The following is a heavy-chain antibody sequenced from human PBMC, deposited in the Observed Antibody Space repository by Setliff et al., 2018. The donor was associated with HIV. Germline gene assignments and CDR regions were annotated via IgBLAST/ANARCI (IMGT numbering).Heavy chain of an antibody. CDR1: GASFSDYY. CDR3: ARQSSGSPEYFQH. J-gene: IGHJ1*01. D-gene: IGHD1-26*01. Sequence: SETLSLTCAVYGASFSDYYWSWVRQPPGKGLEWIGEINYRGTTNDNPSLRSRVTISVDTSRNQFSLKLSSVTAADTAVYYCARQSSGSPEYFQHWGQGTLVTVSS. CDR2: INYRGTT. V-gene: IGHV4-34*01.